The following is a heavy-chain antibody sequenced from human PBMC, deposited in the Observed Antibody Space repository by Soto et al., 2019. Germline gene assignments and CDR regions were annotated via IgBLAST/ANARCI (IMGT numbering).Heavy chain of an antibody. D-gene: IGHD3-22*01. CDR1: GGSISSGDYY. Sequence: PSETLSLTCTVSGGSISSGDYYWSWIRQHPGKGLEWIGTIYFSGATYYNPSLESRVTISVDTSKSQFSLKLSSVTAADTAVYYCARRDRSGFSYWLDTWGQGTLVTVSS. CDR3: ARRDRSGFSYWLDT. V-gene: IGHV4-31*03. CDR2: IYFSGAT. J-gene: IGHJ5*02.